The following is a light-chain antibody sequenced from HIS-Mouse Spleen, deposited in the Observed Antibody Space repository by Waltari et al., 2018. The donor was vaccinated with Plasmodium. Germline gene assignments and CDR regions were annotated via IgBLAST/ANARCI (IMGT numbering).Light chain of an antibody. CDR3: QQYNNWSFT. CDR1: QSVSSN. Sequence: EIVMTQSPATLSVSPGERATRSCRASQSVSSNLAWYQQKPGQAPRLLIYGASTRATGIPARFSGSGSGTEGTLTISSLQSEDFAVYYCQQYNNWSFTFGPGTKVDIK. J-gene: IGKJ3*01. CDR2: GAS. V-gene: IGKV3-15*01.